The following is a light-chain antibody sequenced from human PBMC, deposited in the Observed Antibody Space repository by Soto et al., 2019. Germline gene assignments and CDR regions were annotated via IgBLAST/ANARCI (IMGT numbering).Light chain of an antibody. CDR2: DAS. CDR3: QQYSSYSLPT. Sequence: DIQMTQSPSTLSASVGDSVTITCRASQSVSRWLAWYQQKPGKAPKLLIYDASSLNSRVPSRFSGSQSGAEFTLTITSLLPDDFATYFCQQYSSYSLPTFGGGTKV. J-gene: IGKJ4*01. V-gene: IGKV1-5*01. CDR1: QSVSRW.